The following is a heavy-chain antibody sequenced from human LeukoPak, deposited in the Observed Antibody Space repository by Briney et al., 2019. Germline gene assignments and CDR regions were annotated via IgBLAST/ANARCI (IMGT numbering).Heavy chain of an antibody. D-gene: IGHD1-26*01. V-gene: IGHV3-15*01. CDR3: TTYLRWEVVDFDY. Sequence: GGSLRLSCAASGFTFTNAWMSWVRQAPGKGLEWLGRIKSTTDGGTTDYAAPVKGRFTISRDDSKNTLYLQMNSLTTEDTAIYFCTTYLRWEVVDFDYWGQGTLVTVSS. CDR2: IKSTTDGGTT. J-gene: IGHJ4*02. CDR1: GFTFTNAW.